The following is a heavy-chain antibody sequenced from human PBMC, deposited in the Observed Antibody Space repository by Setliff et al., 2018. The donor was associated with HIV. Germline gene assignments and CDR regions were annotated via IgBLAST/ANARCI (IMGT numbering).Heavy chain of an antibody. D-gene: IGHD7-27*01. CDR1: GFTFSSYS. Sequence: GSLRLSCAASGFTFSSYSMNWVRQAPGKGLEWVSSISSSSSYIYYADSVKGRFTISRDNAKNSLYLQMNSLRAEDTAVYYCAKAIANWDPLYYFDYWGQGTLVTVSS. CDR2: ISSSSSYI. V-gene: IGHV3-21*04. CDR3: AKAIANWDPLYYFDY. J-gene: IGHJ4*02.